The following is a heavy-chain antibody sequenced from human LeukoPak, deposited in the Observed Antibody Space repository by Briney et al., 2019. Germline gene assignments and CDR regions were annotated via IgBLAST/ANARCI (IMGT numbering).Heavy chain of an antibody. V-gene: IGHV3-23*01. D-gene: IGHD2-2*01. CDR2: ISESGDKT. Sequence: GGSLRLSCAASGFTFSSNGMTWVRQAPGKGLEWVSGISESGDKTYYADSVKGRFTISRDNSKNTLFLRVNSLRAEDTAVYYCAKLTGYCSSVSCYAGIDYWGQGTLVTVSS. J-gene: IGHJ4*02. CDR1: GFTFSSNG. CDR3: AKLTGYCSSVSCYAGIDY.